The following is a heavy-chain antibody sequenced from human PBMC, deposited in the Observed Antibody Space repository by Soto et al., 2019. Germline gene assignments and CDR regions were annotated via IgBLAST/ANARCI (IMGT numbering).Heavy chain of an antibody. CDR1: GFTFSDAW. D-gene: IGHD1-26*01. Sequence: EVQLVESGGGLVKPGGSLRVSCAASGFTFSDAWMNWVRQAPGEGLEWVGRIKSKAGGGATDYAAPVKGRFTISRDDSKTTLFLQMNSLEPEDTAVYYCTTDRQEWELPPALDYWGQGTLVTVSS. V-gene: IGHV3-15*07. CDR2: IKSKAGGGAT. J-gene: IGHJ4*02. CDR3: TTDRQEWELPPALDY.